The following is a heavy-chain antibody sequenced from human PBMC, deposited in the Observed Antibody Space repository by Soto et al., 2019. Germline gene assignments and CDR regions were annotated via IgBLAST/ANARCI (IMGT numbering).Heavy chain of an antibody. D-gene: IGHD3-3*01. Sequence: GGSLRLSCAASGFTFSSYSMNWVRQAPGKGLEWVSSISSSSSYIYYADSVKGRFTISRDNAKNSLYLQMNSLRAEDTAVYYCARDSGELRFLEWLPEQYYFDYWGQGTLVTVSS. CDR2: ISSSSSYI. V-gene: IGHV3-21*01. CDR1: GFTFSSYS. J-gene: IGHJ4*02. CDR3: ARDSGELRFLEWLPEQYYFDY.